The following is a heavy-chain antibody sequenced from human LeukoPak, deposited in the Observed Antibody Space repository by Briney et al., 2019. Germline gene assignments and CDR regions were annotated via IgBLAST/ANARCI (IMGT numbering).Heavy chain of an antibody. CDR2: ISYSGST. J-gene: IGHJ5*02. CDR3: AREPGFDSSGYLNWFDP. CDR1: GGSISSYY. Sequence: PSETLSLTCTVSGGSISSYYWSWVRQPPGKGLEWVACISYSGSTKYNPSLKSRVTISVDTSKNQLSLKLSSVTAADTAVYYCAREPGFDSSGYLNWFDPWGQGTLVTVSS. V-gene: IGHV4-59*01. D-gene: IGHD3-22*01.